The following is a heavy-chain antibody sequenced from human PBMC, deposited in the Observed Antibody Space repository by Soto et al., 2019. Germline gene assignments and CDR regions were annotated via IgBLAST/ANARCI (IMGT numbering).Heavy chain of an antibody. J-gene: IGHJ6*04. CDR2: IYYSGST. CDR3: ASQRGYSGYGPWGV. Sequence: SETLSLTCTVSGGSISSYYWSWIRQPPGKGLEWIGYIYYSGSTNYNPSLKSRVTISVDTSKNQFSLKLSSVTAADTAVYYCASQRGYSGYGPWGVWGKGTTVTVSS. V-gene: IGHV4-59*01. D-gene: IGHD5-12*01. CDR1: GGSISSYY.